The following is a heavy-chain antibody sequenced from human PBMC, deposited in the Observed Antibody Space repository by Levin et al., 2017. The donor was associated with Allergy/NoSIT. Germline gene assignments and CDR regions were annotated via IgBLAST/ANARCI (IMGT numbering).Heavy chain of an antibody. D-gene: IGHD3-9*01. CDR1: GFTFGKYD. J-gene: IGHJ6*02. V-gene: IGHV3-13*01. CDR3: VREYYDMLTGYDGMDV. CDR2: IGTSSDT. Sequence: ETLSLTCAATGFTFGKYDMHWVRQGRGKGLEWVSGIGTSSDTYYADSVKGRFTISRENAKNTLYLQMKRLKDGDTAVYYCVREYYDMLTGYDGMDVWGQGTTVTVSS.